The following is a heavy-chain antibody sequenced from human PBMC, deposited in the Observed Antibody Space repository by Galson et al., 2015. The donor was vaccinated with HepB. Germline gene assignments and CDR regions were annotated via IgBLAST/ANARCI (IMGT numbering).Heavy chain of an antibody. CDR2: ISSSSSYI. D-gene: IGHD3-3*01. J-gene: IGHJ3*02. CDR3: ARIYDFWSGSDAFDI. V-gene: IGHV3-21*01. CDR1: GFTFSSYS. Sequence: SLRLSCAASGFTFSSYSMNWVRQAPGKGLEWVSSISSSSSYIYYADSVKGRFTISRDNAKNSLYLQMNSLRAEDTAVYYCARIYDFWSGSDAFDIWGQGTMVTVSS.